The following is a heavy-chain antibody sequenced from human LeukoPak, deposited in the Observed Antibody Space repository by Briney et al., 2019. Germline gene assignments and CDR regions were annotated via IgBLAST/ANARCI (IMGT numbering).Heavy chain of an antibody. Sequence: SETLSLTCAVYGGSFSDYYWTWIRQPPGKGLEWIGEIYHSGSTYYNPSLKSRVTISVDTSKNQFSLKLSSVTAADTAVYYCARDRGGYQNDYWGQGTLVTASS. D-gene: IGHD5-18*01. CDR2: IYHSGST. V-gene: IGHV4-34*01. J-gene: IGHJ4*02. CDR1: GGSFSDYY. CDR3: ARDRGGYQNDY.